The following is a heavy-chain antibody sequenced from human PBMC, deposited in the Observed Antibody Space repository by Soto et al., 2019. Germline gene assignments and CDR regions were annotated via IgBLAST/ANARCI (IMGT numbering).Heavy chain of an antibody. CDR2: IWYDGSNK. Sequence: GGSLRLSCAASGFTFSSYGMHWVRQAPGKGLEWVAVIWYDGSNKYYADSVKGRFTISRDNSKNTLYLQMNSLRAEDTAVYYCAREGSTRHSSSWYKALDYWGQGTLVTVSS. J-gene: IGHJ4*02. CDR3: AREGSTRHSSSWYKALDY. D-gene: IGHD6-13*01. CDR1: GFTFSSYG. V-gene: IGHV3-33*01.